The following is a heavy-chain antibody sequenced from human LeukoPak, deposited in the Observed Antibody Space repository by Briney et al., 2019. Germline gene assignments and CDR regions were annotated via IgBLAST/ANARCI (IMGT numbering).Heavy chain of an antibody. V-gene: IGHV4-30-2*01. CDR2: IYHSGST. D-gene: IGHD3-10*01. J-gene: IGHJ5*02. CDR3: ARAGVYGSGSYDNWFDP. CDR1: GGSFSSGGCS. Sequence: SETLSLTCAVSGGSFSSGGCSWSWIRQPPGKGLEWIGYIYHSGSTYYNPSLKSRVTISVDRSKNQFSLKLSSVTAADTAVYYCARAGVYGSGSYDNWFDPWGQGTLVTVSS.